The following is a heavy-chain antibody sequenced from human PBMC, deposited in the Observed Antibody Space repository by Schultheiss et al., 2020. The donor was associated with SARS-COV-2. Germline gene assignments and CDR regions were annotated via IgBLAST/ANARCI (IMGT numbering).Heavy chain of an antibody. D-gene: IGHD1-26*01. Sequence: GGSLRLSCAASGFPFKNYGLHWVRQAPGKGLEWVAFIRQDGTYKYHADSVKGRFTISRDMSKNTLYLQMNSLRAEDTALYFCAKDRAPYYSWNYMQQWGQGAQVTVSS. V-gene: IGHV3-30*02. J-gene: IGHJ4*02. CDR2: IRQDGTYK. CDR3: AKDRAPYYSWNYMQQ. CDR1: GFPFKNYG.